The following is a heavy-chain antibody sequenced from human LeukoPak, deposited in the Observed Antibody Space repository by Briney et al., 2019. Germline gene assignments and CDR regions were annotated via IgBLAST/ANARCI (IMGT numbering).Heavy chain of an antibody. CDR3: ARESSGWYIGGYY. CDR2: IYYSGST. CDR1: GGSISSYY. J-gene: IGHJ4*02. Sequence: SETLSLTCTVSGGSISSYYWSWIRQPPGKGLEWIGYIYYSGSTNYNPSLKSRVTISVATSKNQFSLKLSSVTAADTAVYYCARESSGWYIGGYYWGQGTLVTVSS. V-gene: IGHV4-59*12. D-gene: IGHD6-19*01.